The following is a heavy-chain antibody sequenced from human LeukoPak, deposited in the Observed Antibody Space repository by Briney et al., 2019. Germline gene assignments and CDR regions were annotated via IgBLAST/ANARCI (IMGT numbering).Heavy chain of an antibody. Sequence: GGSLRLSCVASGFIFSNYGVHWVRQAPGRGLEFVSRISSNGGTTYYADSLKGRFTISRANSKNTVYLQMASLRPEDMAVYYCARVPFSSGWYDYWGQGTLVTVSS. J-gene: IGHJ4*02. D-gene: IGHD6-19*01. CDR2: ISSNGGTT. CDR1: GFIFSNYG. CDR3: ARVPFSSGWYDY. V-gene: IGHV3-64*02.